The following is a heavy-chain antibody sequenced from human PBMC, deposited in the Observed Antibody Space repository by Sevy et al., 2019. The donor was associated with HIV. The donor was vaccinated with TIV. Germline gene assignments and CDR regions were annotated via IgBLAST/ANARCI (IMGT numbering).Heavy chain of an antibody. D-gene: IGHD2-15*01. Sequence: GGSLRLSCAASGFTFSSYSMNWVRQAPGKGLEWVSSISSSSYIYYADSVKGRFTISGDNAKNSLYLQMNSLRAEDTAVYYCARVGYCSGGSCYSDFDYWGQGTLVTVSS. CDR1: GFTFSSYS. CDR3: ARVGYCSGGSCYSDFDY. J-gene: IGHJ4*02. V-gene: IGHV3-21*01. CDR2: ISSSSYI.